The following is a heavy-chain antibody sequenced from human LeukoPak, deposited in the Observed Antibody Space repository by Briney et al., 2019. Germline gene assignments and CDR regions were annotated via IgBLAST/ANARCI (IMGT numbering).Heavy chain of an antibody. V-gene: IGHV4-31*03. D-gene: IGHD2-15*01. CDR2: IYYSGST. Sequence: SETLSLTCTVSGGSISSGGYYWSWIRQHPGKGLEWIGHIYYSGSTYYNPSLKSRVTISVDTSKNQFSLKLSSVTAADTAVYYCARDSMVDLDYWAREPWSPSPQ. CDR3: ARDSMVDLDY. CDR1: GGSISSGGYY. J-gene: IGHJ4*02.